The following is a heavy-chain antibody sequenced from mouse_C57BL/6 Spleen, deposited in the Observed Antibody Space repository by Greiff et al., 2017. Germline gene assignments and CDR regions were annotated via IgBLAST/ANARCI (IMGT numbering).Heavy chain of an antibody. Sequence: EVKLMESGGGLVKPGGSLKLSCAASGFTFSDYGMHWVRQAPEKGLEWVAYISSGSSTIYYADTVKGRFTISRDNAKNTLFLQMTSLRSEDTAMYYCAMQGYYGSTGFAYWGQGTLVTVSA. V-gene: IGHV5-17*01. CDR2: ISSGSSTI. CDR1: GFTFSDYG. CDR3: AMQGYYGSTGFAY. D-gene: IGHD1-1*01. J-gene: IGHJ3*01.